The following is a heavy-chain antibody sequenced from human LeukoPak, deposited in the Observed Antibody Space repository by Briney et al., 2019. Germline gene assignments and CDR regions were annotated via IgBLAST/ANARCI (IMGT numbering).Heavy chain of an antibody. CDR2: ISSSSSYI. D-gene: IGHD2-2*01. J-gene: IGHJ4*02. CDR1: GFTFSSYS. CDR3: AKGKDIVVVPAAYILDY. V-gene: IGHV3-21*01. Sequence: GGSLRLSCAASGFTFSSYSMNWVRQAPGKGLEWVSSISSSSSYIYYADSVKGRFTISRDNAKNSLYLQMNSLRAEDTAVYYCAKGKDIVVVPAAYILDYWGQGTLVTVSS.